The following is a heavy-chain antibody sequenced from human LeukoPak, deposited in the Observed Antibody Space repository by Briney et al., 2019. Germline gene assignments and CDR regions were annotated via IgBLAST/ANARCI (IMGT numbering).Heavy chain of an antibody. Sequence: SETLSLNCTVSGGSISSYYWSWIRQPPGKGLEWIGYIYYSGSTNYNPSLKSRVTISVDTSKNQFSLKLSSVTAADTAVYYCARHYTEMATISFFDYWGQGTLVTVSS. CDR1: GGSISSYY. CDR3: ARHYTEMATISFFDY. CDR2: IYYSGST. J-gene: IGHJ4*02. V-gene: IGHV4-59*08. D-gene: IGHD5-12*01.